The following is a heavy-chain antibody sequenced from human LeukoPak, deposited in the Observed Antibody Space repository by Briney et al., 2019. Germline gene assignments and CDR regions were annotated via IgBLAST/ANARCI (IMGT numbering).Heavy chain of an antibody. CDR3: AKDGNGDYGAGY. V-gene: IGHV4-39*07. D-gene: IGHD4-17*01. CDR2: IFYSGST. J-gene: IGHJ4*02. Sequence: ASETLSLTCTVSGGSIGTSYYWGWIRQPPGKGLEWIGSIFYSGSTNYSPSLKSRVTISLDTPKNQFSLKLTSVTAADTAVYYCAKDGNGDYGAGYWGQGTLVTVSS. CDR1: GGSIGTSYY.